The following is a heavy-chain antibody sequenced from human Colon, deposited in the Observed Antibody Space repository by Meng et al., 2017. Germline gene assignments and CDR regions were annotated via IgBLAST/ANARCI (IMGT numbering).Heavy chain of an antibody. J-gene: IGHJ4*02. CDR2: MNPNSGNT. D-gene: IGHD6-19*01. V-gene: IGHV1-8*01. CDR1: GYTFNSYD. CDR3: ARSIRYSSGKETFDN. Sequence: QVQLVRSGAEVKKPGASVKVSCKASGYTFNSYDINWVRQATGQGLEWMGWMNPNSGNTGYAQKFQGRVTMTRNISISTAYMELSSLRSEDTAVYYCARSIRYSSGKETFDNWGQGTLVTVSS.